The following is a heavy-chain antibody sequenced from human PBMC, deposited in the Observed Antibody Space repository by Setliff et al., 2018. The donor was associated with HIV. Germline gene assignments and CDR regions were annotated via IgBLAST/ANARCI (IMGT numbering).Heavy chain of an antibody. Sequence: PSETLSLTCTVSGGSISSGGYYWSWIRQHPGKGLEWIGNIYYSGTTNYNPSLKSRVTISVDTSKNQFSLKLGSVTAADTAVYYCARVDRVESAFDIWGQGTMVTVSS. J-gene: IGHJ3*02. V-gene: IGHV4-61*08. CDR1: GGSISSGGYY. CDR3: ARVDRVESAFDI. D-gene: IGHD2-15*01. CDR2: IYYSGTT.